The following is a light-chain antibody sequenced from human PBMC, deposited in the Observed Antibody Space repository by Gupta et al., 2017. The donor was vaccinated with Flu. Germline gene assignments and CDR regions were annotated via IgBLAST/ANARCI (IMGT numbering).Light chain of an antibody. CDR1: QSLSGS. Sequence: VLTHSPGPLFLSPGERATHSCRASQSLSGSLAWYQQNPGQAPRLLIFSASGRATGTPGRFSGSGSGTDFTLTISRLEPEDFAVYYCQQHAGWPCTFGPGTTVDIK. CDR3: QQHAGWPCT. V-gene: IGKV3-20*01. J-gene: IGKJ3*01. CDR2: SAS.